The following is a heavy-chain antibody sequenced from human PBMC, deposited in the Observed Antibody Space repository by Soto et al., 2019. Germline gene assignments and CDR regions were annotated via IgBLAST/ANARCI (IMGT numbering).Heavy chain of an antibody. J-gene: IGHJ4*02. CDR1: GYTFTSYG. D-gene: IGHD3-22*01. V-gene: IGHV1-18*01. CDR3: ARAYIYFDSSGYYAETFDY. CDR2: ISAYNGNT. Sequence: QVQLVQSGAEVKKPGASVKVSCKASGYTFTSYGISWVRQAPGQGLEWMGWISAYNGNTNYAQKLQGRVTMTTDTSTSTAYMELRSLRSDDTAVYYCARAYIYFDSSGYYAETFDYWGQGTLVTVSS.